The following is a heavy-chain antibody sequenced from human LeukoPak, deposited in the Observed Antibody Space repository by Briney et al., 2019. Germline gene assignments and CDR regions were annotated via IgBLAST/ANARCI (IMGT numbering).Heavy chain of an antibody. CDR1: GGSISSSSYY. D-gene: IGHD3-10*01. Sequence: SETLSLTCTVSGGSISSSSYYWGWIRQPPGKGLEWIGSIYYSGSTYYNPSLESRVTISVDTSKNQFSLKLSSVTAADTAVYYCARRGITMVRGVLDWGQGTLVTVSS. CDR3: ARRGITMVRGVLD. CDR2: IYYSGST. V-gene: IGHV4-39*01. J-gene: IGHJ4*02.